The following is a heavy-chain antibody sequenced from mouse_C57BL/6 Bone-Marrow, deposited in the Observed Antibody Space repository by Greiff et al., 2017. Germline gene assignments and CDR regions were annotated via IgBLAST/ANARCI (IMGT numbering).Heavy chain of an antibody. D-gene: IGHD1-1*01. CDR2: ISNGGGST. V-gene: IGHV5-12*01. Sequence: EVKVVESGGGLVQPGGSLKLSCAASGFTFSDYYMYWVRQTPEKRLEWVAYISNGGGSTYYPDTVKGRFTISRDHAKNTLYLPMSRLKSEDTAMYYCARGEYYGARFDVWGTGTTVTVSA. CDR3: ARGEYYGARFDV. CDR1: GFTFSDYY. J-gene: IGHJ1*03.